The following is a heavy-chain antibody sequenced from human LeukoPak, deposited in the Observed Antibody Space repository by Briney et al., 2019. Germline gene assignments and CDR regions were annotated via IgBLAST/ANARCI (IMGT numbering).Heavy chain of an antibody. J-gene: IGHJ4*02. CDR2: ISAYNGNT. V-gene: IGHV1-18*01. CDR1: GYTFINYG. CDR3: ARVFTAGYSSSWYQDY. D-gene: IGHD6-13*01. Sequence: ASVKVSCKASGYTFINYGLSWVRQAPGQGLEWMGWISAYNGNTNYAQNLQGRVTMTTDTSTSTAYMELRSLRSDDTAVYYCARVFTAGYSSSWYQDYWGQGTLVTVSS.